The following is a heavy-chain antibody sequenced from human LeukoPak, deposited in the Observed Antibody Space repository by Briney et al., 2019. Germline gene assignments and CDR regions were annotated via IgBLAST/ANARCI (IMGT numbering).Heavy chain of an antibody. CDR3: AREARYYDILTGYYLYYFDY. V-gene: IGHV1-69*13. Sequence: SVKVSCKASGGTFNSYAISWVRQAPGQGLEWMGGIIPIFGTKNYAQKFQGRVTLTADESTSTAYMELSSLRSEDTAVYYCAREARYYDILTGYYLYYFDYWGQGTLVTVSS. CDR2: IIPIFGTK. J-gene: IGHJ4*02. D-gene: IGHD3-9*01. CDR1: GGTFNSYA.